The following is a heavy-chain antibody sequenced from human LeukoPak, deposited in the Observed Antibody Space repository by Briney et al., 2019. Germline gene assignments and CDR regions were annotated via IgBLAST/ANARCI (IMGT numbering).Heavy chain of an antibody. J-gene: IGHJ1*01. D-gene: IGHD2/OR15-2a*01. CDR3: ARVRGTFETD. CDR1: GASISSYY. V-gene: IGHV4-59*01. CDR2: LYYSGST. Sequence: SETLSLTCTVSGASISSYYWSWIRQPPGKGLEWIGYLYYSGSTTYSPSLKSRVTMSVDTSKSQFSLKLNSVTAADTAIYYCARVRGTFETDWGQGTLVTVSS.